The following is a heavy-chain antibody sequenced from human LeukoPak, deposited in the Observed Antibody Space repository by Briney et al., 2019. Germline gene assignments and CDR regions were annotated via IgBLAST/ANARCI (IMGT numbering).Heavy chain of an antibody. CDR2: INHSGST. Sequence: SETLSLTCAVYGGSFSGYYWSWIRQPPGKGLEWIGEINHSGSTNYNPSLKSRVTISVDTSKNQFSLRLNSVTAADTAVYYCARTLGNYGSGSYDALDIWGQGTMVTVSS. D-gene: IGHD3-10*01. CDR3: ARTLGNYGSGSYDALDI. CDR1: GGSFSGYY. V-gene: IGHV4-34*01. J-gene: IGHJ3*02.